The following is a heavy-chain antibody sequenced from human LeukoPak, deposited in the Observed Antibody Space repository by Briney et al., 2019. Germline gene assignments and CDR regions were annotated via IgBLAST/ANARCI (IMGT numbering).Heavy chain of an antibody. D-gene: IGHD3-22*01. CDR3: ARDDLVITTE. V-gene: IGHV3-23*01. CDR1: GFTFSSYA. J-gene: IGHJ4*02. Sequence: PGGSLRLSCAASGFTFSSYAMSWVRQAPGKGLEWLSAISGSGGSTYYADSVKGRFTISRDNSKNTLYRQMNSLRAEDTAVYYCARDDLVITTEWGQGTLVTVSS. CDR2: ISGSGGST.